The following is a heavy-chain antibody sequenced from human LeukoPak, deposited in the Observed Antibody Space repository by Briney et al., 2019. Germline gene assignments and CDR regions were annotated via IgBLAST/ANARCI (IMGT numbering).Heavy chain of an antibody. CDR3: ARGLFYDSSEWSDY. J-gene: IGHJ4*02. V-gene: IGHV1-8*01. CDR2: MNPNSGNT. D-gene: IGHD3-22*01. Sequence: ASVKVSCKASGYTFTSYDINWVRQATGQGLEWMGWMNPNSGNTGYAQKFQGRVTMTRNTSISTAYMELSSLRSEDTAVYYCARGLFYDSSEWSDYWAREPWSPSPQ. CDR1: GYTFTSYD.